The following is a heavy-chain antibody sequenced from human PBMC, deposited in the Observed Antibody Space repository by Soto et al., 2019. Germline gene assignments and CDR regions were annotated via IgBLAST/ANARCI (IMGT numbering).Heavy chain of an antibody. D-gene: IGHD3-22*01. CDR1: GCSISSYY. Sequence: SETLSLTCTVSGCSISSYYWSWIRQPPGKGLEWIGYIYYSGSTNYNPSLKSRVTISVDTSKNQFSLKLSSVTAADTAVYYCARGLISGYYLYDAFDIWGQGTMVTVSS. J-gene: IGHJ3*02. CDR2: IYYSGST. CDR3: ARGLISGYYLYDAFDI. V-gene: IGHV4-59*01.